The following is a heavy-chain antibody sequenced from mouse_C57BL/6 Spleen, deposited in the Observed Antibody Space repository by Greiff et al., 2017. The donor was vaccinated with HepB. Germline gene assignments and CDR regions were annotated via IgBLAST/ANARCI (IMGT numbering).Heavy chain of an antibody. CDR3: ARCDGYYGYYFDY. D-gene: IGHD2-3*01. CDR2: IHPNSGST. Sequence: VQLQQPGAELVKPGASVKLSCKASGYTFTSYWMHWVKQRPGQGLEWIGMIHPNSGSTNYNEKFKSKATLTVDKSSSTAYMQLSSLTSEDSAVYYCARCDGYYGYYFDYWGQGTTLTVSS. J-gene: IGHJ2*01. V-gene: IGHV1-64*01. CDR1: GYTFTSYW.